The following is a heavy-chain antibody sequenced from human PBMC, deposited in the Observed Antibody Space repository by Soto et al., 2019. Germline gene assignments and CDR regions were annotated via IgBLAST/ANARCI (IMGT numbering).Heavy chain of an antibody. J-gene: IGHJ4*02. V-gene: IGHV4-61*01. CDR1: GGSVSDKTYY. CDR3: ARGTYYYDSSGYYEYYFDY. D-gene: IGHD3-22*01. Sequence: SETLSLTCSVSGGSVSDKTYYWSWIRQPPGKRLEWIGYVYYSGTTNYNPSLKSRVTISVDTSKNQFSLKLSSVTAADTAVYYCARGTYYYDSSGYYEYYFDYWGQGTLVTVSS. CDR2: VYYSGTT.